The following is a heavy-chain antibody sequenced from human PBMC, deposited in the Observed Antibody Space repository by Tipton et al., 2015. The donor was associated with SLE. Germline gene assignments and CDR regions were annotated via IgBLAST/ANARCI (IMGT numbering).Heavy chain of an antibody. CDR1: GGSFSSYY. V-gene: IGHV4-34*01. J-gene: IGHJ2*01. CDR2: TDHSGGT. Sequence: TLSLTCTVYGGSFSSYYWIWIRQPPGKGLEWIGETDHSGGTKYNPSLQSRVSISVDTSKNQFSLNLSSVTAADSSVYYCARAQEDYYLDLWGRGTLVTVSS. CDR3: ARAQEDYYLDL. D-gene: IGHD4-11*01.